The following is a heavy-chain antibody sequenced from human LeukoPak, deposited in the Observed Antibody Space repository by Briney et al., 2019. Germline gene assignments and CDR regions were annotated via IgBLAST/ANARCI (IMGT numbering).Heavy chain of an antibody. CDR2: IYYSGST. V-gene: IGHV4-59*12. J-gene: IGHJ4*02. CDR3: ATVIYDVLTGYYLQ. D-gene: IGHD3-9*01. Sequence: SETLSLTCTVSGGSISSYYWSWIRQPPGKGLEWIGYIYYSGSTNYNPSLKSRVTISVDTSKNQFSLKLNSVTAADTAVYYCATVIYDVLTGYYLQWGQGTLVTVSS. CDR1: GGSISSYY.